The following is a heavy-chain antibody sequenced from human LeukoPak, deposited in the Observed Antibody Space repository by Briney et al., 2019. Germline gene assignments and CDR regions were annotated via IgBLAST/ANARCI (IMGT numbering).Heavy chain of an antibody. Sequence: GASVKVSCKASGGTFSSYAISWVRQAPGQGLEWMGGIIPIFGTANYAQKFQGRVTITTDESTSTAYMELSSLRSGDTAVYYCARGGSAAGPVYYYYYMDVWGKGTTVTVSS. V-gene: IGHV1-69*05. J-gene: IGHJ6*03. CDR2: IIPIFGTA. CDR3: ARGGSAAGPVYYYYYMDV. D-gene: IGHD6-13*01. CDR1: GGTFSSYA.